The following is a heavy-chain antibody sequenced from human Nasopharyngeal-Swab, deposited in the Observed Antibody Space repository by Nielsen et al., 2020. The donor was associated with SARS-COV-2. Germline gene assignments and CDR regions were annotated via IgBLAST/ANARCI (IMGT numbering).Heavy chain of an antibody. CDR3: ARERGAPLSERPYYYDSSGGLDAFDI. CDR2: IYYSGST. V-gene: IGHV4-59*13. J-gene: IGHJ3*02. D-gene: IGHD3-22*01. Sequence: PGKGLEWIGYIYYSGSTNYNPSLKSRVTISVDTSKNQFSLKLSSVTAAGTAVYYCARERGAPLSERPYYYDSSGGLDAFDIWGQGTMVTVSS.